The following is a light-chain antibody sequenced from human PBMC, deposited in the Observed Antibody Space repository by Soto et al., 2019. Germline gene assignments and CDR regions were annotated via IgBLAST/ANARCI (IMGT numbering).Light chain of an antibody. J-gene: IGKJ1*01. CDR1: QSVSSY. CDR2: DAS. CDR3: QQRSNSPQT. V-gene: IGKV3-11*01. Sequence: EIMLTQSPATLSLSPGERATLSCRASQSVSSYLAWYQQKPGQAPRLLIYDASNRATGIPARFSGSGSGTDFTLTISSLEPEDFAVYYCQQRSNSPQTFGQGTKVEIK.